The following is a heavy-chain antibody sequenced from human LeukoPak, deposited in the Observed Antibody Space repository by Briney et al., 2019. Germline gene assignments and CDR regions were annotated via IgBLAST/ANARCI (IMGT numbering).Heavy chain of an antibody. D-gene: IGHD6-13*01. CDR2: MNPNSGDT. CDR3: AREREAAGTFDY. V-gene: IGHV1-8*03. Sequence: ASVKASCKASGYTFTSYDINWVRQATGQGLEWMGWMNPNSGDTGYAQKFQGRVTITRNTSISTAYMEVSSLRSEDTAVYYCAREREAAGTFDYWGQGTLVTVSS. J-gene: IGHJ4*02. CDR1: GYTFTSYD.